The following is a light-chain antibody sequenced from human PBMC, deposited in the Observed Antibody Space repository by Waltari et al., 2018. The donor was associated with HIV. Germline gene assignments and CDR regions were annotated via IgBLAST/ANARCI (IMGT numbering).Light chain of an antibody. J-gene: IGLJ3*02. CDR1: SHNVGNQG. CDR2: RNN. CDR3: SAWDSSLGAWV. Sequence: QAGLTQPPSVSKDLRQTATLTCTGNSHNVGNQGATWLQHHQGHPPKLLSYRNNNRPSGISERFSASRSRNTASLTITGLQPEDEADYYCSAWDSSLGAWVFGGGTTVTVL. V-gene: IGLV10-54*04.